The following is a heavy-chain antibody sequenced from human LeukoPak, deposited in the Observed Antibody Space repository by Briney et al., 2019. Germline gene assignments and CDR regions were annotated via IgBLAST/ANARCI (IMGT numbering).Heavy chain of an antibody. J-gene: IGHJ6*03. CDR2: IYTSGST. CDR1: GGSISSYY. V-gene: IGHV4-4*07. D-gene: IGHD2-2*01. CDR3: ARGGSTSYYYYYMDV. Sequence: SETLSLTCTVSGGSISSYYWSWIRQPAGKGLEWIGRIYTSGSTNYNPSLKSRVTMSVDTSKNQFSLKLSSVTAADTAVYYCARGGSTSYYYYYMDVWGKGTTVTLSS.